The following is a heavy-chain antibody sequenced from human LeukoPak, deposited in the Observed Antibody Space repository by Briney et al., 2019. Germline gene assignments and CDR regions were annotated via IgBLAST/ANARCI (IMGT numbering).Heavy chain of an antibody. Sequence: PSETLSLTCAVYGGSFSGYYWSWIRQPPGKGLEWIGEINHSGSTNYNPSLKSRVTIPVDTSKNQFSLKLSSVTAADTAVYYCARALRFLNFDYWGQGTLVTVPS. J-gene: IGHJ4*02. D-gene: IGHD3-3*01. V-gene: IGHV4-34*01. CDR1: GGSFSGYY. CDR3: ARALRFLNFDY. CDR2: INHSGST.